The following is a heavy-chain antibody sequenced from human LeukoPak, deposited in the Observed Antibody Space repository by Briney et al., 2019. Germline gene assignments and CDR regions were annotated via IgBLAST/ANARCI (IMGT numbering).Heavy chain of an antibody. CDR2: IYYSGST. J-gene: IGHJ5*02. CDR3: ARVDGSCSGGSCPSGNWFDP. Sequence: SETLSLTCTVSGGSISSSSYSWSWIRQPPGKGLEWIGYIYYSGSTYYNPSLKSRVTISVDTSKNQFSLKLSSVTAADTAVYYCARVDGSCSGGSCPSGNWFDPWGQGTLVTVSS. D-gene: IGHD2-15*01. V-gene: IGHV4-30-4*07. CDR1: GGSISSSSYS.